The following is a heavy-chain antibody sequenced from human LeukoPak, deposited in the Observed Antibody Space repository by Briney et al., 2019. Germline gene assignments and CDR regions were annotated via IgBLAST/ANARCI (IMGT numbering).Heavy chain of an antibody. D-gene: IGHD1-7*01. CDR2: ISGSGGST. V-gene: IGHV3-23*01. J-gene: IGHJ4*02. CDR3: AKDWGNWNYRYYFDY. Sequence: SWVRQAPGKGLEWVSAISGSGGSTYYADSVKGRFTISRDNSKNTPYLQMNSLRAEDTAVYYCAKDWGNWNYRYYFDYWGQGTLVTVSS.